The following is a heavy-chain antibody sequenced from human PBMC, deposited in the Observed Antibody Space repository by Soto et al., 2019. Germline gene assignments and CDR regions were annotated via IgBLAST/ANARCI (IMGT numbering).Heavy chain of an antibody. V-gene: IGHV4-59*01. D-gene: IGHD4-17*01. Sequence: SETLSLTCSVSGGSLSGFPWIWIRQPPGKGLEWVGYIYHTGRSNYNPSLKIRLTISLDMSRNQFSLQLTSVTAADTALYYCARVSNEYGGNGSFDYCCLGTLVTVSS. CDR1: GGSLSGFP. CDR2: IYHTGRS. J-gene: IGHJ4*02. CDR3: ARVSNEYGGNGSFDY.